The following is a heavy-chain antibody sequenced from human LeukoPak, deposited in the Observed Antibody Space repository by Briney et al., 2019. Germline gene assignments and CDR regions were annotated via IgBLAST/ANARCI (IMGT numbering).Heavy chain of an antibody. CDR2: ISSSSSTI. D-gene: IGHD6-19*01. CDR3: ASLLSSGWYLENY. J-gene: IGHJ4*02. CDR1: GFTFSSYS. V-gene: IGHV3-48*01. Sequence: SGGSLRLSCAASGFTFSSYSMNWVRRAPGKGLEWVSYISSSSSTIYYADSVKGRFTISRDNAKNSLYLQMNSLRAEDTAVYYCASLLSSGWYLENYWGQGTLVTVSS.